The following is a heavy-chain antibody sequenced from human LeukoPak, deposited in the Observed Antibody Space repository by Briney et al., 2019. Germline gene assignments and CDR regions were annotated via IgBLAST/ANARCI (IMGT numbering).Heavy chain of an antibody. CDR2: IKQDGSEK. CDR1: GFTFSSYW. CDR3: ARSVAGTLAVSFDY. Sequence: GGSLRLSCAASGFTFSSYWMSWVRQAPGKGLEWVANIKQDGSEKYYVDSVKGRFTTSRDNAKNSLYLQMNSLRAEDTAVYYCARSVAGTLAVSFDYWGQGTLVTVSS. J-gene: IGHJ4*02. D-gene: IGHD6-19*01. V-gene: IGHV3-7*03.